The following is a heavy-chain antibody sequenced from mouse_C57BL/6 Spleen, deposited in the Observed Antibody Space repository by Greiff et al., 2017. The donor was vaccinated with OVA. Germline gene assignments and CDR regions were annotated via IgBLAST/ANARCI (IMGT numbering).Heavy chain of an antibody. V-gene: IGHV1-64*01. D-gene: IGHD3-2*02. J-gene: IGHJ3*01. CDR2: IHPNSGST. Sequence: VQLQQPGAELVKPGASVKLSCKASGYTFTSYWMHWVKQRPGQGLEWIGMIHPNSGSTNYNEKFKSKATLTVDKSSSTAYMQLSSLTSEDSAVYYCARDSSGYEELAYWGQGTLVTVSA. CDR3: ARDSSGYEELAY. CDR1: GYTFTSYW.